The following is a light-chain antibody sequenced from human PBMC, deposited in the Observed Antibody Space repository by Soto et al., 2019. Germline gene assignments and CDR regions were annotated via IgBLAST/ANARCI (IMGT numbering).Light chain of an antibody. CDR2: DVS. Sequence: QSALTQPRSVSGSPGQSVTISCTGTSSDVGGYNYVSWYQQHPGKAPKLMIYDVSKRPSGVPDRFSGSKSGNTASLTISGLQAEDGADYYCCSYGGSYGLGTGAKGTVL. V-gene: IGLV2-11*01. J-gene: IGLJ1*01. CDR3: CSYGGSYG. CDR1: SSDVGGYNY.